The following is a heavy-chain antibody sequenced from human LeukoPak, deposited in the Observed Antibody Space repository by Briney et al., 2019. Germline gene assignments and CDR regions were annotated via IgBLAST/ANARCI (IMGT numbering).Heavy chain of an antibody. J-gene: IGHJ4*02. V-gene: IGHV1-2*04. CDR2: INPNSGGT. CDR1: GYTFTGYY. D-gene: IGHD6-19*01. Sequence: ASVKVSCKASGYTFTGYYMHWVRQAPGQGLEWMGWINPNSGGTNYAQKFQGWVTMTRDTSISTAYMELSRLRSDDTAVYYCARGGTPYSSGWYYFDYWGQGTLVTVSS. CDR3: ARGGTPYSSGWYYFDY.